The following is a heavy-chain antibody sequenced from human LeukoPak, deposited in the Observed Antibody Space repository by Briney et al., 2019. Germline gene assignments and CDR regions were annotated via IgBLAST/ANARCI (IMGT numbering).Heavy chain of an antibody. CDR2: IKSKTDGGTT. Sequence: GGSLRLSCAASGFTFSNAWMSWVRQAPGKGLEWIGRIKSKTDGGTTDYAAPVKGRFTISRDDSKNTLYLQMNSLKTEDTAVYYCTTDPQQLVYDYWGQGTLVTVSS. J-gene: IGHJ4*02. CDR1: GFTFSNAW. CDR3: TTDPQQLVYDY. V-gene: IGHV3-15*01. D-gene: IGHD6-13*01.